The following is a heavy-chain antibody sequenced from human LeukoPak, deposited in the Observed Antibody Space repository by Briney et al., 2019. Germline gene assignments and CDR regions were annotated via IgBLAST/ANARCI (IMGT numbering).Heavy chain of an antibody. CDR3: ATRVHGAASVRDRFDQ. D-gene: IGHD5-18*01. CDR2: IDHSWST. J-gene: IGHJ4*02. CDR1: GGSISFIRDDVNY. V-gene: IGHV4-39*01. Sequence: PSETLSLTCTVSGGSISFIRDDVNYWGWIRQPPGKGLEWIGNIDHSWSTYYNPSLQSRVSLFVEMSKSQFSLKVTSVTAADTAVYYGATRVHGAASVRDRFDQWGRGIQVTVSS.